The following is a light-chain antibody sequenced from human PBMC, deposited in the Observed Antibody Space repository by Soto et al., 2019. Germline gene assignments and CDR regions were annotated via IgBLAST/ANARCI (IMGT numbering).Light chain of an antibody. J-gene: IGKJ1*01. CDR3: QKYNRAPPA. CDR2: LAS. Sequence: DLQMTQSPSTLSASIGDRVTITCRASQGISNYLAWYQQKPGKVPKLLIYLASTLQSGVPSRFSGSGSGTDFTLTISSLQPEDVATYYCQKYNRAPPAFGQGTRVEIK. CDR1: QGISNY. V-gene: IGKV1-27*01.